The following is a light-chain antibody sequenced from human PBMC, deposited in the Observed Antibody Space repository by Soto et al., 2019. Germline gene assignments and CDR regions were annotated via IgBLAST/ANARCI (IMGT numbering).Light chain of an antibody. J-gene: IGKJ1*01. Sequence: ETVMTQSPATLSVSPGEGATLSCRASQSVSSNLAWYRQRPGQAPSLLIYGASTRATGVPARCSGSGSGTEFTLTISSLQSEDFAVYWCQQYDSWPRTFGQGTTVEIK. CDR2: GAS. CDR3: QQYDSWPRT. V-gene: IGKV3-15*01. CDR1: QSVSSN.